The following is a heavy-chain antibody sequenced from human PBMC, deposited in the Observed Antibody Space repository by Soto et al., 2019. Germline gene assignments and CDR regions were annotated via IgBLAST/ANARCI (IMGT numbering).Heavy chain of an antibody. Sequence: QVQLQESGPGLVKPSETLSLTCTVSGASVSAGSYYWSWIRQPPGKALGWIGYIYYTGTTRYNPSLHSRVVMSNDTSKNQLSLNLRSVTAADTAVYYCARVGSTETGFDPWGQGTLVTISS. CDR2: IYYTGTT. J-gene: IGHJ5*02. D-gene: IGHD2-8*02. CDR3: ARVGSTETGFDP. CDR1: GASVSAGSYY. V-gene: IGHV4-61*01.